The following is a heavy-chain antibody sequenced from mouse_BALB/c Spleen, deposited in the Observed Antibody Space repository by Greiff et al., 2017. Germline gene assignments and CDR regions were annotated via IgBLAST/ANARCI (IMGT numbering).Heavy chain of an antibody. J-gene: IGHJ4*01. CDR2: INPNYDST. CDR1: GYTFTDGN. CDR3: ARRNASYGNYDYFYAMDY. D-gene: IGHD2-1*01. V-gene: IGHV1-18*01. Sequence: VQLQQFGAELVKPGASVKISCNASGYTFTDGNMYWLNQSLGKSLEWFGDINPNYDSTSYNQKFKGKATLTVDKSSSPAYMELRSLTSEDTAVYYCARRNASYGNYDYFYAMDYWGQGTSVTVSS.